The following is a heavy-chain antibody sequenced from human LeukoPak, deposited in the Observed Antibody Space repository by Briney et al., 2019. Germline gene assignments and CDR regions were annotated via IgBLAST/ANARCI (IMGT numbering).Heavy chain of an antibody. Sequence: GGSLRLSCAASGFTFSSYAMSWVRQAPGKGLEWVSVISTSGVSTYYADSVKGRFTISRDNSKNTLYLQMNSLRAEDTAVYYCAKGGSSGWYYFDYWGPGTLVTVSS. CDR2: ISTSGVST. V-gene: IGHV3-23*01. J-gene: IGHJ4*02. CDR3: AKGGSSGWYYFDY. D-gene: IGHD6-19*01. CDR1: GFTFSSYA.